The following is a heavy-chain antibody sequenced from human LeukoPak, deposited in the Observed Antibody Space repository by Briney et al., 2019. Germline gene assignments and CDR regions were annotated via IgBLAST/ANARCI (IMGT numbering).Heavy chain of an antibody. V-gene: IGHV3-13*01. D-gene: IGHD4-11*01. J-gene: IGHJ4*02. CDR3: ATNPSYSTTYYFDY. Sequence: GGSLRLSCAASGFDFSAYDMHWVRQATGKGLEWVSVIGTAGDTYYADSVKGRFTISRENAKNSFNLQMNSLRAEDTAVYYCATNPSYSTTYYFDYWGQGTLVTVSS. CDR2: IGTAGDT. CDR1: GFDFSAYD.